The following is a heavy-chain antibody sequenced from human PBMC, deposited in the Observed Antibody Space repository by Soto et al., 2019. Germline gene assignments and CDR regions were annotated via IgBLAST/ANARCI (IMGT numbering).Heavy chain of an antibody. CDR2: IGTAGDT. CDR3: AGAYRGSGTNYYRDV. CDR1: GFTFSSYD. Sequence: GGSLRLSCAASGFTFSSYDMHWVRQATGKGLEWVSAIGTAGDTYYPGSVKGRFTISRENAKNSLYLQMNSLRAGDTAVYYCAGAYRGSGTNYYRDVWGKGTTVTVSS. J-gene: IGHJ6*03. D-gene: IGHD3-10*01. V-gene: IGHV3-13*01.